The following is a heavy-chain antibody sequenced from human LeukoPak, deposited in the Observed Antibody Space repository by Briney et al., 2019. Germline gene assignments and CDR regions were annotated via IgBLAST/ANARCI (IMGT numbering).Heavy chain of an antibody. CDR1: GLAVNNNY. V-gene: IGHV3-53*01. Sequence: GGSLRLSCAASGLAVNNNYMNWVRQAPGKGLEWVSALYIGGNTYYADSVRGRFTISRDISKNTLYLLMNSLIPEDTAVYYCAREVVSIPSYFDSWGQGTLVTVSS. CDR2: LYIGGNT. D-gene: IGHD2-15*01. CDR3: AREVVSIPSYFDS. J-gene: IGHJ4*02.